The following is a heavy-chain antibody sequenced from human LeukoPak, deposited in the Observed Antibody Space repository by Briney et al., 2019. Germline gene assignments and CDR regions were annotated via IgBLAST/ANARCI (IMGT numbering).Heavy chain of an antibody. D-gene: IGHD3-3*01. Sequence: GGSLRLSCAASGFTVSSKYMSWVRQAPGKGLEWVSVIYSGGSTYYADSVKGRFTISRDNSKNTLYLQMNSLRAEDTAVYYCARAPYYDFWSGYYDYWGQGTLVTVSS. CDR1: GFTVSSKY. J-gene: IGHJ4*02. CDR2: IYSGGST. V-gene: IGHV3-53*01. CDR3: ARAPYYDFWSGYYDY.